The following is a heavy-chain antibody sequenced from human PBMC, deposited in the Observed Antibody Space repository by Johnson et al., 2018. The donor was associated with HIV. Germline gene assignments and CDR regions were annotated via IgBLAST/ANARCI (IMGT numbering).Heavy chain of an antibody. CDR1: GFTFDDYA. CDR3: ARDLSSGWPNSAFDI. Sequence: DVQVVESGGGLVQPGMSLRLSCAASGFTFDDYAMHWVRQAPGKGLEWVSSISWNSGNIGYADSVKGRFTISRDDSKNSLYLQMNSLRAEDTAVYFCARDLSSGWPNSAFDIWGQGTMVTVSS. J-gene: IGHJ3*02. D-gene: IGHD6-19*01. CDR2: ISWNSGNI. V-gene: IGHV3-9*01.